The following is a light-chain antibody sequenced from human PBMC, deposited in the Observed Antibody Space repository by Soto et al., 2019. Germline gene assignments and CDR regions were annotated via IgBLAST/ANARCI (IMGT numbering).Light chain of an antibody. J-gene: IGKJ2*01. Sequence: DIRMTQSPSSLSAFVGDTVTITCRASQDIIYNLAWYQQKPGKAPKLLIHSASTLQTGVQSRFSGSGSGTVFTLTINNLQPEDVATYYCQNYNSAPNTFGQGSRLEIK. CDR3: QNYNSAPNT. CDR1: QDIIYN. CDR2: SAS. V-gene: IGKV1-27*01.